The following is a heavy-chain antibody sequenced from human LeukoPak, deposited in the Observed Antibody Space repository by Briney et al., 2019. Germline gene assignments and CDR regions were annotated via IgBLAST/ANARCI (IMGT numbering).Heavy chain of an antibody. V-gene: IGHV4-39*01. Sequence: SETLSLTCTVSGGSISSSSYYWGWIRQPPGKGLEWVGSIYYSGGTYYNPSLKSRVTISVDTSKNQFSLKLSSVTAADTAVYYCARQDVIAARQLDYWGQGTLVTVSS. CDR2: IYYSGGT. CDR1: GGSISSSSYY. D-gene: IGHD6-6*01. J-gene: IGHJ4*02. CDR3: ARQDVIAARQLDY.